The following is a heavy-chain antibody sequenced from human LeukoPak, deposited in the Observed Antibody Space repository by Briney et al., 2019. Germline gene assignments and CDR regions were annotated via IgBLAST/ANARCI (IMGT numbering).Heavy chain of an antibody. D-gene: IGHD5-12*01. CDR2: INHSGST. V-gene: IGHV4-34*01. Sequence: SETLSLTCAVYGGSFSGYYWSWIRQPPGKGLEWIGEINHSGSTNYNPSLKSRVTISVDTSKNQFSLKLGSVTAADTAVYYCARVSGYSREPAEGYWGQGTLVTVSS. CDR1: GGSFSGYY. CDR3: ARVSGYSREPAEGY. J-gene: IGHJ4*02.